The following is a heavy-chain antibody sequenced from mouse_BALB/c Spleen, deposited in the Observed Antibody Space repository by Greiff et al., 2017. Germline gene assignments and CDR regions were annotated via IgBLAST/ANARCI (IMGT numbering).Heavy chain of an antibody. V-gene: IGHV5-9-4*01. Sequence: EVQLVESGGGLVKPGGSLKLSCAASGFTFSSYAMSWVRQSPEKRLEWVAEISSGGSYTYYPDTVTGRFTISRDNAKNTLYLEMSSLRSEDTAMYYCARGGDYYGNYDEFAYWGQGTLVTVSA. CDR3: ARGGDYYGNYDEFAY. CDR1: GFTFSSYA. CDR2: ISSGGSYT. D-gene: IGHD2-1*01. J-gene: IGHJ3*01.